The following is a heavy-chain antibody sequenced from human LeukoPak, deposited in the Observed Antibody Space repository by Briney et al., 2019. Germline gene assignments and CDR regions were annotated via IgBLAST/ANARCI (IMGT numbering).Heavy chain of an antibody. CDR2: IGTAGDT. CDR1: GFTFSSYD. Sequence: GGSLRLSCAASGFTFSSYDMHWVRQATGKGLEWVSAIGTAGDTHYPGSVKGRFTISRENAKNSLYLQMSSLRAGDTAVYYCARGYYYGSGSYWGFDYWGQGTLVTVSS. D-gene: IGHD3-10*01. CDR3: ARGYYYGSGSYWGFDY. V-gene: IGHV3-13*04. J-gene: IGHJ4*02.